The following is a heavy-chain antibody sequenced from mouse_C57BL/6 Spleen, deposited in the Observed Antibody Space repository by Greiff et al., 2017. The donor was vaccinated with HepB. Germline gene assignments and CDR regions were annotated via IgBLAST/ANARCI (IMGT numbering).Heavy chain of an antibody. CDR2: IWSGGST. D-gene: IGHD2-3*01. V-gene: IGHV2-2*01. Sequence: QVQLKESGPGLVQPSQSLSITCTVSGFSLTSYGVHWVRQSPGKGLEWLGVIWSGGSTDYNAAFISRLSISKDNSKSQVFFKMNSLQADDTAIYYCARNFPILDGYYDVVYAMDYWGQGTSVTVSS. J-gene: IGHJ4*01. CDR1: GFSLTSYG. CDR3: ARNFPILDGYYDVVYAMDY.